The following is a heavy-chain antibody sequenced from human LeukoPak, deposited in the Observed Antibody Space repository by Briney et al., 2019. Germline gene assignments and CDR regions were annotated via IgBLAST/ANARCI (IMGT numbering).Heavy chain of an antibody. CDR1: GFTFSSYA. D-gene: IGHD3-9*01. J-gene: IGHJ4*02. Sequence: GGSLRLSCAASGFTFSSYAMHWVRQAPGKGLEWVAVISYDGSNKYYADSVKGRFTISRDNSKNTLYLQMNSLRAEDTAVYYCARDGPTFPHYDILTGYFDYWGQGTLVTVSS. CDR3: ARDGPTFPHYDILTGYFDY. CDR2: ISYDGSNK. V-gene: IGHV3-30-3*01.